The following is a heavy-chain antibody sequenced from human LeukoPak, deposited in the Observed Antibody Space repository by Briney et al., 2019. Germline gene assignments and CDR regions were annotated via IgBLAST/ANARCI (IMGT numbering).Heavy chain of an antibody. V-gene: IGHV2-5*02. CDR2: IYWDDDR. J-gene: IGHJ4*02. CDR3: AHRKNYYDSSVFDN. Sequence: SGPTVGNPTQTLTLTCTFSGFSLNTRGVGVGWIRQPPGRALEWLALIYWDDDRRYSPSLKSRLTITKDTSKNQVVLTMTNMDPVDTATYFCAHRKNYYDSSVFDNWGQGSLVTVSS. D-gene: IGHD3-22*01. CDR1: GFSLNTRGVG.